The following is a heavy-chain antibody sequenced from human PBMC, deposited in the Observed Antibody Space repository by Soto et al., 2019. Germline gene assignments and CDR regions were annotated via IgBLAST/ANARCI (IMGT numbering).Heavy chain of an antibody. V-gene: IGHV1-18*04. Sequence: QVQLEQSTGEVKKPGASVKVSCKASGYTFTSYGFSWVRQAPGQGLEWMGWISGETGNINYAQKFQGRVTMTIDTPRSTAYLELRSLRSDDTAVYFCARDGNGNHESFDLWGQGTLVTVSS. D-gene: IGHD1-20*01. CDR2: ISGETGNI. CDR1: GYTFTSYG. J-gene: IGHJ4*02. CDR3: ARDGNGNHESFDL.